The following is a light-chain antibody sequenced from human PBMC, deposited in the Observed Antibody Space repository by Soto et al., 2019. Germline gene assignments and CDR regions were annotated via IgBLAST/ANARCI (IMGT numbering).Light chain of an antibody. CDR2: EVS. V-gene: IGLV2-14*01. J-gene: IGLJ1*01. CDR3: SSYTSSSTQD. CDR1: SSDVGGYNY. Sequence: QSVLTQPASVSGSPGQSITISCTGTSSDVGGYNYVSWYQQHPDKAPKLMIYEVSNRPSGVSNRFSGSKSGNTASLTISGLQAEDEADYYCSSYTSSSTQDFGTGTKVTVL.